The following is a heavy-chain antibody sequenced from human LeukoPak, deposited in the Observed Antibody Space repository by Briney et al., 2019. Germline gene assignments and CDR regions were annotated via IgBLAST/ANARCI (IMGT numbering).Heavy chain of an antibody. Sequence: GGSLRLSCAASGFTFTTYGMSWVRQAPGKGLEWVSVISGSGDAAYYADSVKGRFTISRYNSKNTVSLQMNSLKAEDTATYEWASEDSRFDYWGQGTLVTVSS. CDR2: ISGSGDAA. CDR1: GFTFTTYG. CDR3: ASEDSRFDY. V-gene: IGHV3-23*01. D-gene: IGHD5-18*01. J-gene: IGHJ4*02.